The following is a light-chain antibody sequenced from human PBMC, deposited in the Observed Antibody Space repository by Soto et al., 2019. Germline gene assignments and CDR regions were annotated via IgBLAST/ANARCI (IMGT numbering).Light chain of an antibody. Sequence: EIVLTQSPATLSLSPGERATLSCRASQSVSTYLVWYQQKPGQAPRLLIYDASNRATGIPARFSGSGSGTDFTLTISSPEPEDFAVYYCQQYHKWPGTFGPGTKVDF. J-gene: IGKJ3*01. CDR3: QQYHKWPGT. CDR2: DAS. CDR1: QSVSTY. V-gene: IGKV3-11*01.